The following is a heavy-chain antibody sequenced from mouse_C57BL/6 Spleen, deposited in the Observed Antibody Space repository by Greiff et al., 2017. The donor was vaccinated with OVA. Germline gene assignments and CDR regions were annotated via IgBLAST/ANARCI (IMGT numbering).Heavy chain of an antibody. CDR1: GFSLTSYG. V-gene: IGHV2-6-1*01. J-gene: IGHJ4*01. D-gene: IGHD4-1*01. Sequence: VQLVESGPGLVAPSQSLSITCTVSGFSLTSYGVHWVRQPPGKGLEWLVVIWSDGSTTYNSALKSRLSISKDNSKSQVFLKMNSLQTDDTAMYYCARHSNWDEGEDDMDDWGQGTSVTVSS. CDR3: ARHSNWDEGEDDMDD. CDR2: IWSDGST.